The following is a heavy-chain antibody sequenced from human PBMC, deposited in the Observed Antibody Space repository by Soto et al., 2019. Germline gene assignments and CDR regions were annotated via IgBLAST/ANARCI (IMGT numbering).Heavy chain of an antibody. CDR3: AGDHGTYGTFDQ. J-gene: IGHJ4*02. CDR1: GDISPRYG. D-gene: IGHD1-1*01. Sequence: QVQLVQSGPEVKKPGALVKVSCKASGDISPRYGISWVRQAPGQGREWLGWINCYNGVTNYAQSLQGRVTLTTDSSTSTAYMEVRSRGYDDTAVYYCAGDHGTYGTFDQWGQGTLVTVSS. V-gene: IGHV1-18*01. CDR2: INCYNGVT.